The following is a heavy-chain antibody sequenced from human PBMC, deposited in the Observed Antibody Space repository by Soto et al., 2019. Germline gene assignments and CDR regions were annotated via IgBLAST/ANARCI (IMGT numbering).Heavy chain of an antibody. CDR2: IRDGGEST. D-gene: IGHD2-15*01. V-gene: IGHV3-23*01. CDR3: APHVHCSGGICHYEAFDI. Sequence: EVQLLESGGGLVQPGESLRLSCAFSGFIFGNYMMTWVRQAPGKGLEWVSTIRDGGESTYYADSVKGRFTISRHNSKNTLYLQMDSLGVEDTAVYYCAPHVHCSGGICHYEAFDIGGQGTMVTVSS. CDR1: GFIFGNYM. J-gene: IGHJ3*02.